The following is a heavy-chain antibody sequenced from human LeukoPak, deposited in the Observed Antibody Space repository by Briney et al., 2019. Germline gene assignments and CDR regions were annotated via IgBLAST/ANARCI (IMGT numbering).Heavy chain of an antibody. CDR2: TYYRSKWYN. CDR3: AREGLYSSSWYEEDAFDI. Sequence: SQTLSLTCAISGDSVSSNSAAWNWIRQSPSRGLEWPGRTYYRSKWYNDYAVSVKSRITINPDTSKNQFSLQLNSVTPEDTAVYYCAREGLYSSSWYEEDAFDIWGQGTMVTVSS. D-gene: IGHD6-13*01. CDR1: GDSVSSNSAA. J-gene: IGHJ3*02. V-gene: IGHV6-1*01.